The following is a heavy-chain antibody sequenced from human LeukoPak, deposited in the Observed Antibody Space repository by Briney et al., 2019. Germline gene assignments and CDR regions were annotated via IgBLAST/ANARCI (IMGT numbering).Heavy chain of an antibody. D-gene: IGHD2-2*01. CDR3: AKDGGPNYCSSTSCYQYYFDY. J-gene: IGHJ4*02. Sequence: GGSLRLSCAASGFTFVSYWMHWVRQAPGKGLVWVSRINGYGSSTDFADSVKGRFTISRDNSKNTLYLQMNSLRAEDTAVYYCAKDGGPNYCSSTSCYQYYFDYWGQGTLVTVSS. V-gene: IGHV3-74*01. CDR2: INGYGSST. CDR1: GFTFVSYW.